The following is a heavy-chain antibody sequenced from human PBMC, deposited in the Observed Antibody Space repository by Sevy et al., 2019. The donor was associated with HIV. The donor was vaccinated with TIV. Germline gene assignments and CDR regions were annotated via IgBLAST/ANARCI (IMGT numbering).Heavy chain of an antibody. CDR3: ARGVGGYCSSTSCHVDY. V-gene: IGHV4-4*02. CDR1: GGSISSNNW. CDR2: IYHSGST. J-gene: IGHJ4*02. Sequence: SETLSLTCAVSGGSISSNNWWNWVHQTPGKGLEWIGEIYHSGSTNRNPSLKSRVTISVDKSKNQFSLKLSSVTAADTAVYYCARGVGGYCSSTSCHVDYWGQGTLVTVSS. D-gene: IGHD2-2*03.